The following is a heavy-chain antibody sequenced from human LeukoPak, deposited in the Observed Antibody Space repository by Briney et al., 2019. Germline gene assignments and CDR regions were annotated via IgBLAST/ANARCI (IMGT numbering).Heavy chain of an antibody. J-gene: IGHJ5*02. D-gene: IGHD3-22*01. CDR3: VSDSSGSNNGFDP. CDR1: GGSFCGYY. V-gene: IGHV4-34*01. CDR2: INHSRKT. Sequence: PSETLSLTCAVYGGSFCGYYWSWIPQPPGKAREWIGEINHSRKTNQNTSLKSRVTISEDTSKKQFSLKMSSVTAADTAVYYCVSDSSGSNNGFDPWGQGTLVTVSS.